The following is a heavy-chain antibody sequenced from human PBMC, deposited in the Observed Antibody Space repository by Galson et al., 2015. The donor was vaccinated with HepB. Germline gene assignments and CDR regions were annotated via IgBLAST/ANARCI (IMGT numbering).Heavy chain of an antibody. CDR3: AREGEEMATITNIDF. Sequence: SLRLSCAASGFTFNDYAMNWVRQAPGKGLEWVSSITSGSGYIYYADSVRGRFTISRDNAKNSLYLQMHSLRAEDTAIYFCAREGEEMATITNIDFWGQGTLVTVSS. D-gene: IGHD5-24*01. CDR2: ITSGSGYI. CDR1: GFTFNDYA. V-gene: IGHV3-21*01. J-gene: IGHJ4*02.